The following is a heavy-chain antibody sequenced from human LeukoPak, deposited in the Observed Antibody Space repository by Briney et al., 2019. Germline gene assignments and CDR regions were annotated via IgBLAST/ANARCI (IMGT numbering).Heavy chain of an antibody. J-gene: IGHJ4*02. CDR2: IYTSGST. D-gene: IGHD3-3*01. V-gene: IGHV4-4*07. CDR1: GGSISSYY. CDR3: ARRSTIFGVVYFDY. Sequence: SETLSLTCTVSGGSISSYYWSWIRQPAGKGLEWIGRIYTSGSTNYNPSLKSRVTISVDTSKNQFSLKLSPVTAADTAVYYCARRSTIFGVVYFDYWGQGTLVTVSS.